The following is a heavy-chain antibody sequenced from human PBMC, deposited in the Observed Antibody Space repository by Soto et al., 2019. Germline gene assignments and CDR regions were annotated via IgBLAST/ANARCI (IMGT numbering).Heavy chain of an antibody. CDR2: LYWDDDE. CDR1: GFSLCTRGVG. Sequence: QITLNESGPTLVKPTQTLTLTCTFSGFSLCTRGVGVGWIRQPPGKALEWLALLYWDDDERYIPSLMSRLTITKDTAKNQVFFTMTNVDPVDTATYYCAHRPRGFTYFFDYWGQGTLVTGSS. V-gene: IGHV2-5*02. J-gene: IGHJ4*02. CDR3: AHRPRGFTYFFDY.